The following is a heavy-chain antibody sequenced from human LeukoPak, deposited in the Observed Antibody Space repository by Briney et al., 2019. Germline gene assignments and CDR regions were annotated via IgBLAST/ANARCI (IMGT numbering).Heavy chain of an antibody. CDR2: INPNSGGT. CDR1: GYTFTGYY. D-gene: IGHD6-13*01. V-gene: IGHV1-2*02. J-gene: IGHJ5*02. CDR3: HYRQQLVRAFDP. Sequence: ASVKVSCKASGYTFTGYYMHWVRQAPGQGLEWMGWINPNSGGTNYAQKFQGRVTMTRDTSIGTASMELSRLRSDDTAGYYCHYRQQLVRAFDPWGQGNLVTVSS.